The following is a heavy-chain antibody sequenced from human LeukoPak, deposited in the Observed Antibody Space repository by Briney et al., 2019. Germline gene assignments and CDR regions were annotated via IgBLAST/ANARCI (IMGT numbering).Heavy chain of an antibody. CDR1: GFPFSTSW. CDR2: INIDVSST. J-gene: IGHJ4*02. Sequence: PGGPLTLSCAPCGFPFSTSWMHCPPHAPGKGVVGVSRINIDVSSTIYADTVMGRFTISRDTAKNTLYLQMNSLRAEDTAVYYCARDRGGSGPTTTDYWGQGTLVTVSS. V-gene: IGHV3-74*01. CDR3: ARDRGGSGPTTTDY. D-gene: IGHD6-19*01.